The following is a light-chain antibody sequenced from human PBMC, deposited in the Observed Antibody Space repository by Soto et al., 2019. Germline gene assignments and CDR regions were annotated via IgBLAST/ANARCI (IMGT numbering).Light chain of an antibody. J-gene: IGLJ1*01. Sequence: QSVLTQTPSASGTPGQRVTISCSGGSSNIGANTVNWYQHVPGTAPTLVIYSNNQRPSGVPDRFSGSKSGTSASLAIRGLQSEDEADYYCAAWDDDLSGGRYLLGTGTKVTVL. CDR1: SSNIGANT. CDR2: SNN. V-gene: IGLV1-44*01. CDR3: AAWDDDLSGGRYL.